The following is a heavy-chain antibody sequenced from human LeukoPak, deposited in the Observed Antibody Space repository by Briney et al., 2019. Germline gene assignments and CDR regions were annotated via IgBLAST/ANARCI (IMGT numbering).Heavy chain of an antibody. Sequence: GGSLRLSCAASGFTFNNYGMHWVRQAPGKGLEWVSAISGSGGSTYYADSVKGRFTISRDNAKNSLYLQMNSLRAEDTAVYYCVLNALEMTTPSGDYWGQGTLVTVSS. V-gene: IGHV3-23*01. CDR1: GFTFNNYG. CDR2: ISGSGGST. D-gene: IGHD5-24*01. J-gene: IGHJ4*02. CDR3: VLNALEMTTPSGDY.